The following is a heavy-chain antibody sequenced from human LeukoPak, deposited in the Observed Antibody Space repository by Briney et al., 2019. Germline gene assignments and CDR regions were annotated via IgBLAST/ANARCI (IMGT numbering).Heavy chain of an antibody. CDR3: AKTTQQWLVSQFDP. D-gene: IGHD6-19*01. V-gene: IGHV3-21*01. CDR2: ISSSSSYI. CDR1: GFTFSSYS. Sequence: GGSLRLSCAASGFTFSSYSMNWVRQAPGKGLEWVSSISSSSSYIYYADSVKGRFTISRDNAKNSLYLQMNSLRAEDTAVYYCAKTTQQWLVSQFDPWGQGTLVTVSS. J-gene: IGHJ5*02.